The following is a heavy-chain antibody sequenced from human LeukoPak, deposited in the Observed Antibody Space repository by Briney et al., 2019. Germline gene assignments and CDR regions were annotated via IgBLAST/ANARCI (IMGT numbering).Heavy chain of an antibody. J-gene: IGHJ4*02. D-gene: IGHD6-19*01. Sequence: ASVKVSCKASGYTFTSYGISWVRQAPGRGLEWMGWISAYNGNTNYVQKFQGRVTMTTDTSTSTAYMELRSLRSDDTAMYYCARVFGIAVSGTGCDKWGQGTLVTVSS. CDR1: GYTFTSYG. CDR2: ISAYNGNT. CDR3: ARVFGIAVSGTGCDK. V-gene: IGHV1-18*01.